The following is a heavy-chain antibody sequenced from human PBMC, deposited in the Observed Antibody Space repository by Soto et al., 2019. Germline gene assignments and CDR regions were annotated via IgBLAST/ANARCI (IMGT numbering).Heavy chain of an antibody. Sequence: PPKTLSLTCNVSGASMRSYSWTWMRLSPGKGLEWIGDIFYSGSSNLNPSLRSRLSISIDTSKNKFSLMLKSVTAADTAVYYCGSGERCGVLAVWRRGTSGLGSS. D-gene: IGHD4-17*01. CDR1: GASMRSYS. CDR3: GSGERCGVLAV. J-gene: IGHJ6*01. V-gene: IGHV4-59*01. CDR2: IFYSGSS.